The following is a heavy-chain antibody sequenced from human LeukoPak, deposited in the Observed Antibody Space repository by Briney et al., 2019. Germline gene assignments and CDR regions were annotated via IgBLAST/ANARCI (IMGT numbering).Heavy chain of an antibody. CDR1: GYTFSGYY. Sequence: ASVKVSCKASGYTFSGYYMHWVRQAPGQGLEWMGWINPNSGGTNYAQKFQGRVTITRDTSISTAYMELSRLSSDDTAVYYCARDSCSSTSCLSIDDYWGQGTLVTVSS. J-gene: IGHJ4*02. CDR2: INPNSGGT. D-gene: IGHD2-2*01. CDR3: ARDSCSSTSCLSIDDY. V-gene: IGHV1-2*02.